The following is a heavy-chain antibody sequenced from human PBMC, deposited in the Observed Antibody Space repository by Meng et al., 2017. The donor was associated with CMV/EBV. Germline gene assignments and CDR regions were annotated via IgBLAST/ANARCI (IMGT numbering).Heavy chain of an antibody. Sequence: GGPLRLSCAASGFTFSDYYMSWIRQAPEKGLEWVSYITNSGNTIYDADSVKGRFSISRDNARNSLYLQMNSLRAEDTAVYYCARKRSQVSGSAFDIWGHGTMVTVSS. CDR1: GFTFSDYY. V-gene: IGHV3-11*01. CDR3: ARKRSQVSGSAFDI. CDR2: ITNSGNTI. J-gene: IGHJ3*02. D-gene: IGHD3-10*01.